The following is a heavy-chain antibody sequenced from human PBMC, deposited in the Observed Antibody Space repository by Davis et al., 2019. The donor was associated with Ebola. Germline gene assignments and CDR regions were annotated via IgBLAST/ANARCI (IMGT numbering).Heavy chain of an antibody. Sequence: ASVKVSCKASGYTFTSYGISWVRQAPGQGLEWMGWISAYNGNTNYAQKLQGRVTMTTDTSTSTAYMELRSLRSDDTAVYYCARGRTLFYGDYLMWGDYWGQGTLVTVSS. V-gene: IGHV1-18*01. J-gene: IGHJ4*02. D-gene: IGHD4-17*01. CDR2: ISAYNGNT. CDR1: GYTFTSYG. CDR3: ARGRTLFYGDYLMWGDY.